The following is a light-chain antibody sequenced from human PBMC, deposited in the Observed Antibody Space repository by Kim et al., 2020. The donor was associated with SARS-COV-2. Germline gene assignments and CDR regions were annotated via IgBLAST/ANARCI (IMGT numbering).Light chain of an antibody. CDR2: WAS. J-gene: IGKJ4*01. Sequence: ATINCKSSQSVLYTSTNKTYVAGYQQRPGHPPNLLIYWASTRASEVPDRFSGSGSGTDFTLTISNLQAEDVAVYYCQQYYTTPLTFGGGTKVDIK. V-gene: IGKV4-1*01. CDR1: QSVLYTSTNKTY. CDR3: QQYYTTPLT.